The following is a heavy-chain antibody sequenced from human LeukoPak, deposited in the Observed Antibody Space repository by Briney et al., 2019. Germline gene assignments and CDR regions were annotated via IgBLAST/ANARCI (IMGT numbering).Heavy chain of an antibody. J-gene: IGHJ4*02. V-gene: IGHV4-39*01. CDR2: MYYSGST. D-gene: IGHD5-24*01. Sequence: PSETLSLTCTVSGGSISSVSYYWGWIRQPPGKGLEWIGSMYYSGSTYYNPSLKSRVTISVDMSKNQFSLKLSSVTAADTAVYYCASQRDGYNGDYWGQGTLVTVSS. CDR1: GGSISSVSYY. CDR3: ASQRDGYNGDY.